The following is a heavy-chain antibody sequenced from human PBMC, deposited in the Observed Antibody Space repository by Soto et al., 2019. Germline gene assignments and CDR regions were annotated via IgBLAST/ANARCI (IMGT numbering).Heavy chain of an antibody. D-gene: IGHD4-17*01. V-gene: IGHV5-51*01. CDR3: ARLGGDYYYYYGMDV. J-gene: IGHJ6*02. CDR1: GYSFISYW. Sequence: GESLKISCKGSGYSFISYWIGWVRQMPGKGLEWMGIIYPGDSDTRYSPSFQGQVTISADKSISTAYLQWSSLKASDTAMYYCARLGGDYYYYYGMDVWGQGTTVTVSS. CDR2: IYPGDSDT.